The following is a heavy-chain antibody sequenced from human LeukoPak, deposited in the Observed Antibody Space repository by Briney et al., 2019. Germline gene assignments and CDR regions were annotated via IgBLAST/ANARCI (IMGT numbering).Heavy chain of an antibody. CDR1: GGSIGSYY. CDR2: ISYSGST. Sequence: PSETLSLTCTVPGGSIGSYYWIWIRQPPGKGLEWIGYISYSGSTNYNPSLKRRVTISVDPSKNQVSLKLRSVTAADTAVCYCASSNDYGDYALEYWGQGTLVTVSS. CDR3: ASSNDYGDYALEY. V-gene: IGHV4-59*08. J-gene: IGHJ4*02. D-gene: IGHD4-17*01.